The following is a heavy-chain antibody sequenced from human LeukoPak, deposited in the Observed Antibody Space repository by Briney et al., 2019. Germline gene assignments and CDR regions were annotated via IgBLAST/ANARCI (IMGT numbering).Heavy chain of an antibody. Sequence: ASVKVSCKASGYSFTSYDINWVRQATGQGLEWTGWMNPNSGNTGYAQKFQGRVTMTRNTSISTAYMELSSLRSEDTAVYYCAYSNYPGALGSFDYWGQGTLVTVSS. J-gene: IGHJ4*02. CDR2: MNPNSGNT. D-gene: IGHD4-11*01. V-gene: IGHV1-8*01. CDR3: AYSNYPGALGSFDY. CDR1: GYSFTSYD.